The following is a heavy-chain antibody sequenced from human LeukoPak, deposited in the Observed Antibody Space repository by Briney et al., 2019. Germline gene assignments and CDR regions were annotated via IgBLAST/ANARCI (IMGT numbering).Heavy chain of an antibody. V-gene: IGHV3-74*01. CDR3: ARGLYSFSTFTLDP. CDR2: INSDGSRT. CDR1: GYSFSNYW. J-gene: IGHJ5*02. D-gene: IGHD2-2*01. Sequence: GGSLRLSCAASGYSFSNYWMHWVRQAPGKGLVWVSRINSDGSRTNYADSVKGRFTISRDNAKNTLFLEMNSLGAEGSAVYYCARGLYSFSTFTLDPQGQGTLVTVSS.